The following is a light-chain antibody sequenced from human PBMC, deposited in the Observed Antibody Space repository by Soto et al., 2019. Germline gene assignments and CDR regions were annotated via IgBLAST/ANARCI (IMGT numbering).Light chain of an antibody. CDR1: QSVSSY. J-gene: IGKJ5*01. CDR2: DAS. CDR3: QQRSNWPRGIT. V-gene: IGKV3-11*01. Sequence: SPGERATLSCRASQSVSSYLAWYQQKPGQAPRLLIYDASNRATGIPARFSGSGSGTDFTLTISSLEPEDFAVYYCQQRSNWPRGITFGQGTRLEIK.